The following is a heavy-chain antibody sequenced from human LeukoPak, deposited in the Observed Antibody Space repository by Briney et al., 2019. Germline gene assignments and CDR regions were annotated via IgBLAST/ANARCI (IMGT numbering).Heavy chain of an antibody. CDR1: GGTFISYA. CDR2: IIPIFGTA. CDR3: ARASTRFLHYFDY. Sequence: GASVKVSCKASGGTFISYAICWVRQAPGQGLEWMGGIIPIFGTANYAQKFQGRVTITADESTSTAYMELSSLRSENTAVYYCARASTRFLHYFDYWGQGTLVTVSS. V-gene: IGHV1-69*13. J-gene: IGHJ4*02. D-gene: IGHD2/OR15-2a*01.